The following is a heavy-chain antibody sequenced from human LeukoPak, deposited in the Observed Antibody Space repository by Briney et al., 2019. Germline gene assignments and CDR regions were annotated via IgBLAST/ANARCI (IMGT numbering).Heavy chain of an antibody. CDR3: AKLGLYVVVPAAATDSDY. D-gene: IGHD2-2*01. CDR2: ISYDGSNK. CDR1: GFTFSSYG. Sequence: GGSLRLSCAASGFTFSSYGMHRVRQAPGKGLEWVAVISYDGSNKYYADSVKGRFTISRDNSKNTLYLQMNSLRAEDTAVYYCAKLGLYVVVPAAATDSDYWGQGTLVTVSS. V-gene: IGHV3-30*18. J-gene: IGHJ4*02.